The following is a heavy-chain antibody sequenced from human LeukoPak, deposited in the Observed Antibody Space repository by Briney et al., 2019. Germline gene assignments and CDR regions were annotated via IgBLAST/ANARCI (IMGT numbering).Heavy chain of an antibody. D-gene: IGHD3-22*01. CDR2: INSDGSIT. Sequence: GGSLRLSCAASGFTFSSYWMHWVRQAPGKGLVWVSRINSDGSITSYADSVKGRFTISRDNAKNTLYLQVNSLRAEDTAVYYCARGSYYYDSSGPRGYYFDYWGQGTLVTVSS. CDR3: ARGSYYYDSSGPRGYYFDY. CDR1: GFTFSSYW. J-gene: IGHJ4*02. V-gene: IGHV3-74*01.